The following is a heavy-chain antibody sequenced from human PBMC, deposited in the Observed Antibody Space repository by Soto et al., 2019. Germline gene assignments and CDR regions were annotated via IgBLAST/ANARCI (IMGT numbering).Heavy chain of an antibody. Sequence: PGGSLRLSCAASGFTFSSYWMHWVRQAPGKGLVWVSRINSDGSSTSYADSVKGRFTISRDNAKNTLYLQMNSLRAEDTAVYYCAADLPSYIVATLGNYYYYGMDVWGQGTTVTVSS. CDR2: INSDGSST. CDR1: GFTFSSYW. V-gene: IGHV3-74*01. CDR3: AADLPSYIVATLGNYYYYGMDV. J-gene: IGHJ6*02. D-gene: IGHD5-12*01.